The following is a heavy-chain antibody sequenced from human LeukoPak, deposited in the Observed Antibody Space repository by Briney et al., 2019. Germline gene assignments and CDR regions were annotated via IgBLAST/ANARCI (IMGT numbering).Heavy chain of an antibody. D-gene: IGHD6-13*01. V-gene: IGHV3-30*04. CDR3: AKGAAARPFNWFDP. Sequence: PGGSLRLSCAASGFTFSSYAMHWVRQAPGKGLEWVAVISYDGSNKYYADSVKGRFTISRDNSKNTLYLQMNSLRAEDTAVYYCAKGAAARPFNWFDPWGQGTLVTVSS. CDR1: GFTFSSYA. J-gene: IGHJ5*02. CDR2: ISYDGSNK.